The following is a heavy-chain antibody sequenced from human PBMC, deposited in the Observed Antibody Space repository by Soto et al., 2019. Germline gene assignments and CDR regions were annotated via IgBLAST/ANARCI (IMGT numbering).Heavy chain of an antibody. CDR2: ISCCGGST. V-gene: IGHV3-23*01. Sequence: EVQLLESGGDLVQPGGSLRLSCAASGFTFSSYAVNWVRQAPGKGLEWVSGISCCGGSTSYADSVKGRFSTARDDSKNTLSLQMNGLRVEDTAQYFCAKADGEQWLIPHLDNWGQGTLVTVS. CDR1: GFTFSSYA. CDR3: AKADGEQWLIPHLDN. J-gene: IGHJ4*02. D-gene: IGHD6-19*01.